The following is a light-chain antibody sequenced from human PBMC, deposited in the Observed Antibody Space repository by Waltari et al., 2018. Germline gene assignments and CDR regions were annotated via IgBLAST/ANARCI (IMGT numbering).Light chain of an antibody. CDR3: NSYTADSGVI. J-gene: IGLJ2*01. Sequence: QSALTQPAPVSGSPGQPITISCPGPSRDVRAYAYVCWYQQHPGKAPKLIIYDVWSRSPGVSDRFSGSKSGNTASLTISGRQAEDEADYFCNSYTADSGVIFGGGTKVTVL. V-gene: IGLV2-14*03. CDR1: SRDVRAYAY. CDR2: DVW.